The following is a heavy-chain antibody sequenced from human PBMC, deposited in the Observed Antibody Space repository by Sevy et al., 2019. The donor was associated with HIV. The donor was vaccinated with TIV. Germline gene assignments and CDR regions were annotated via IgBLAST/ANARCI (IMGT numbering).Heavy chain of an antibody. CDR3: ANPREGYDKFDY. Sequence: GGSLRLSCAASGFTFSSYAMSWVRQAPGKGLEWVSAISGGGGSTYYADSVKGRFTISRDNSKNTLYLQMNSLRAEDTAVYYCANPREGYDKFDYWGQGTLVTVSS. D-gene: IGHD5-12*01. J-gene: IGHJ4*02. CDR1: GFTFSSYA. V-gene: IGHV3-23*01. CDR2: ISGGGGST.